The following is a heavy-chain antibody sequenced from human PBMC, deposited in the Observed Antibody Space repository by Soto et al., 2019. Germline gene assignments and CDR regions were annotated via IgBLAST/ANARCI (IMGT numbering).Heavy chain of an antibody. Sequence: LRLSCAASGFTFSSYGMHWVRQAPGKGLEWVAVISYDGSNKYYADSVKGRFTISRDNSKNTLYLQMSSLRAEDTAVYYCAKASLRGRDGYNYFDYWGQGTLVTVSS. CDR3: AKASLRGRDGYNYFDY. D-gene: IGHD5-12*01. J-gene: IGHJ4*02. CDR2: ISYDGSNK. CDR1: GFTFSSYG. V-gene: IGHV3-30*18.